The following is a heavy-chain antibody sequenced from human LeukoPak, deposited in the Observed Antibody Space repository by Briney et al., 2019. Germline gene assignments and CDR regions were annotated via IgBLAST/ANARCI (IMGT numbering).Heavy chain of an antibody. CDR2: IYSGGSK. CDR3: ASLRQGWWYFEF. D-gene: IGHD5/OR15-5a*01. J-gene: IGHJ2*01. Sequence: GGSLRLSCAVSAYSVSTNDMSWVRQFPGGELEWLSIIYSGGSKFYAASVKGRFTISRDISENTLHLEMNSLRAEDTAVYYCASLRQGWWYFEFWGRGTLVTVSS. V-gene: IGHV3-53*01. CDR1: AYSVSTND.